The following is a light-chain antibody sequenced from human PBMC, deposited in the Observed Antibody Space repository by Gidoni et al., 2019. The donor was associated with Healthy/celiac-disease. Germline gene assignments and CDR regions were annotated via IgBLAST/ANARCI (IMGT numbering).Light chain of an antibody. CDR2: GAS. V-gene: IGKV3-20*01. J-gene: IGKJ1*01. CDR1: QSVSNSY. Sequence: DIVLTQSPGTLSLSPGERATLSGRASQSVSNSYLAWYQQKPGQAPRLLIYGASSRATGIPPRFSGSGSGTDFTLTISRLEPEDFAVYYCQQYGSSPWTFGQGTKVEIK. CDR3: QQYGSSPWT.